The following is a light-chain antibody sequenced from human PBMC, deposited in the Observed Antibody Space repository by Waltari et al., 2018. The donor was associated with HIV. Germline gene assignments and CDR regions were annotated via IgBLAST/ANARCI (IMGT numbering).Light chain of an antibody. Sequence: QSALTQPASVSGSPGQSITISCTATSSAVGGYHYVSWYQQHPGKAPKLMIYEVSNRPSGVSNRFSGSKSGNTASLTISGLQAEDEADYYCSSYTSSSTRVFGGGTKLTVL. J-gene: IGLJ3*02. CDR1: SSAVGGYHY. CDR2: EVS. V-gene: IGLV2-14*01. CDR3: SSYTSSSTRV.